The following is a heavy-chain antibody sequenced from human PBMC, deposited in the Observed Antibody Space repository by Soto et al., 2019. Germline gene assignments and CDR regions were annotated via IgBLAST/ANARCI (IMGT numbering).Heavy chain of an antibody. D-gene: IGHD1-26*01. CDR3: AALYSGGYSPFDF. CDR1: EYTLTDLS. Sequence: ASVKVSCKVSEYTLTDLSIHWVRQAARKGLEWMGSFDPEDGETIYAQRFQGRLTMTEDTSTATAYMELNRLTSEDTAVYYCAALYSGGYSPFDFWGQGTLVTVSS. V-gene: IGHV1-24*01. CDR2: FDPEDGET. J-gene: IGHJ4*02.